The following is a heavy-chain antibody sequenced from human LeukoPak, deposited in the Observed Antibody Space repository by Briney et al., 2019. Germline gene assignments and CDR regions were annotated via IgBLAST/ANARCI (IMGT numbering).Heavy chain of an antibody. V-gene: IGHV3-9*01. J-gene: IGHJ4*02. Sequence: GGSLRLSCAASGFTFDDYAMHWVRQAPGKGLEWVSGISWNSGSIGYADSVKGRFTISRDNSKNSLYLQMNSLRAEDTALYYCATSSSGYYYSRENYWGQGTLVTVSS. CDR3: ATSSSGYYYSRENY. D-gene: IGHD3-22*01. CDR2: ISWNSGSI. CDR1: GFTFDDYA.